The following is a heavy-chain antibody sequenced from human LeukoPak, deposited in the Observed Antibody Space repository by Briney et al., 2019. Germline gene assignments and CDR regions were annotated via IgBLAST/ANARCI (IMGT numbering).Heavy chain of an antibody. CDR3: AKGWWGSSWSLFDY. J-gene: IGHJ4*02. CDR2: INQDGSDK. V-gene: IGHV3-7*03. Sequence: GGSLRLSCAASGFTFSSYWMNWVRQAPGKGLEWVANINQDGSDKYYVDSVKGRFTISRDNAKNTLYLQMNSLRAEDTAVYYCAKGWWGSSWSLFDYWGQGTLVTAST. D-gene: IGHD6-13*01. CDR1: GFTFSSYW.